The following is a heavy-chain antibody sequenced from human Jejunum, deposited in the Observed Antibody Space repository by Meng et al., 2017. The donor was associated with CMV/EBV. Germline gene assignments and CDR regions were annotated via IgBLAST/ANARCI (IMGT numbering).Heavy chain of an antibody. J-gene: IGHJ4*02. CDR2: INARDGST. V-gene: IGHV1-46*02. CDR3: VREASCSDGTCPGDISTFDY. CDR1: FNNYY. D-gene: IGHD2-15*01. Sequence: FNNYYIHWVRQAPGQGLEWMGIINARDGSTTYAQKFQGRLTMTRDTSTSTVYMELSSLRSDDAALYYCVREASCSDGTCPGDISTFDYWGQGTLVTVSS.